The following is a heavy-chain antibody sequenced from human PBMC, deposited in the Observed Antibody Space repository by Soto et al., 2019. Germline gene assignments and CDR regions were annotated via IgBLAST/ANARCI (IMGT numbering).Heavy chain of an antibody. CDR3: ARGHAGTMDV. J-gene: IGHJ6*02. CDR2: TYYRSKWNN. V-gene: IGHV6-1*01. CDR1: GDSVSSNGAA. Sequence: PSQTLSLTCAISGDSVSSNGAAWNWISQSPSRGLQWLGRTYYRSKWNNDYAVSVKSRITINPDTSKNQFSLQLNSVTPEDTAVYYCARGHAGTMDVWGQGTTVTVSS. D-gene: IGHD1-1*01.